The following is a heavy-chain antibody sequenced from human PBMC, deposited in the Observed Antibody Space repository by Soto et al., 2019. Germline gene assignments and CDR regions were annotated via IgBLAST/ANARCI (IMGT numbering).Heavy chain of an antibody. V-gene: IGHV3-21*01. D-gene: IGHD3-3*01. CDR1: GFTFSSYS. CDR2: ISSSSSYI. CDR3: ARDFPLRFLEWLSPKYYYYYGMDG. Sequence: GGSLRLSCAASGFTFSSYSMNWVRQAPGKGLEWVSSISSSSSYIYYADSVKGRFTISRDNAKNSLYLQMNSLSAEDTAVYYCARDFPLRFLEWLSPKYYYYYGMDGWGQGTTGTVSS. J-gene: IGHJ6*02.